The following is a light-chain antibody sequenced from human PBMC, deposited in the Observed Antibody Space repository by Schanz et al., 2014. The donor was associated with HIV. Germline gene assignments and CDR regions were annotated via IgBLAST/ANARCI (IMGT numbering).Light chain of an antibody. V-gene: IGKV1-33*01. Sequence: IQLTQSPSSLSASVGDRVTITCRASQSISSWLAWYQQKPGKAPKLLIYDASNLETGVPSRFSGSGSGTDCTFTISSLQPEDIATYYCQQYDNLTPISFGGGTKVEIK. CDR1: QSISSW. CDR3: QQYDNLTPIS. J-gene: IGKJ4*01. CDR2: DAS.